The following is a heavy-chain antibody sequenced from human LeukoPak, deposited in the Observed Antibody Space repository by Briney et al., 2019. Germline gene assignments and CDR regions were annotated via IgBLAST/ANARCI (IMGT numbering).Heavy chain of an antibody. Sequence: ASVKVSCKASGYTFTNYDINWVRQATGQGLEWMGWMNPNSGNTGYSQRFQGRVTITRNTSISTAYMELSSLRSEDTAVYYCARGYSSGWYEGFDYWGQGTLVTASS. D-gene: IGHD6-19*01. CDR3: ARGYSSGWYEGFDY. J-gene: IGHJ4*02. CDR1: GYTFTNYD. V-gene: IGHV1-8*03. CDR2: MNPNSGNT.